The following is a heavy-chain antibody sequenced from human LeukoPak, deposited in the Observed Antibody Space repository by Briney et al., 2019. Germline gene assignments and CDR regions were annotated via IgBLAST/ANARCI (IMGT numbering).Heavy chain of an antibody. CDR2: ISYDGSNK. CDR3: ARDLGQWLVGGAFDI. D-gene: IGHD6-19*01. J-gene: IGHJ3*02. CDR1: GFTFSSYA. V-gene: IGHV3-30-3*01. Sequence: GGSLRLSCAASGFTFSSYAMHWVRQAPGKGLEWVAVISYDGSNKYYADSVKGRFTISRDNSKNTLYLQMNSLRAEDTAVYYYARDLGQWLVGGAFDIWGQGTMVTVSS.